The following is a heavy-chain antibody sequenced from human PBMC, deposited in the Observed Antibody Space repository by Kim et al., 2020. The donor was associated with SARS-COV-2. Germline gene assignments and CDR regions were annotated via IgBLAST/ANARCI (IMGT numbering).Heavy chain of an antibody. CDR2: INHSGST. CDR1: GGSFSDYY. D-gene: IGHD3-10*01. Sequence: SETLSLTCAVYGGSFSDYYWSWIRQPPGKGLEWIGEINHSGSTNYNPSLKSRVTISVDTSKNQFSLKLSSVTAADTAVYYCARVRGVTVLLGYYYYGMDVWGQGTTVTVSS. CDR3: ARVRGVTVLLGYYYYGMDV. J-gene: IGHJ6*02. V-gene: IGHV4-34*01.